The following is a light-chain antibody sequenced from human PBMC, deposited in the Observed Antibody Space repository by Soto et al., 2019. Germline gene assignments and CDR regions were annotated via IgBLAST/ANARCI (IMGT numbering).Light chain of an antibody. Sequence: EIVLTQSPGTLSLAPGGRATLSCRASQSVSRNYVAWYQQKPGQAPRLLIYGASSRASGIPDRFSGSGSGTDFTLTISSLQSEDFAIYYCQQYYDWPITFGQGTRLEIK. V-gene: IGKV3-20*01. J-gene: IGKJ5*01. CDR2: GAS. CDR3: QQYYDWPIT. CDR1: QSVSRNY.